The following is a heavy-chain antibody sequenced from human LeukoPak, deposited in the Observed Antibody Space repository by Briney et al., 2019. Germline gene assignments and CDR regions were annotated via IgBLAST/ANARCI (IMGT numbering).Heavy chain of an antibody. Sequence: ASVKVSCKASGYTFTGYYMHWVRQAPGQGLEWMGWINPNSGGTNYAQKFQGRVTMTRDTSISTAYMELSGLRSDDTAVYYCARGPVTYYYYMDVWGKGTTVTVSS. CDR1: GYTFTGYY. D-gene: IGHD4-11*01. V-gene: IGHV1-2*02. CDR3: ARGPVTYYYYMDV. CDR2: INPNSGGT. J-gene: IGHJ6*03.